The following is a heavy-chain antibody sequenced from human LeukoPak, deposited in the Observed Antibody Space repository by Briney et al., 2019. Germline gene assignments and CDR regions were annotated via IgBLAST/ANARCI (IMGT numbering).Heavy chain of an antibody. V-gene: IGHV5-51*01. J-gene: IGHJ5*02. CDR2: IYPGDSDT. CDR3: ARQGRDYGDSMGFDP. CDR1: GYSFTSYW. Sequence: GESLKISCKGSGYSFTSYWIGWVRQMPGKGLEWMGIIYPGDSDTRYSPSFQGQVTISADKSISTAYLQWSSLKASDTAMYYCARQGRDYGDSMGFDPWGQGTLVTVSS. D-gene: IGHD4-17*01.